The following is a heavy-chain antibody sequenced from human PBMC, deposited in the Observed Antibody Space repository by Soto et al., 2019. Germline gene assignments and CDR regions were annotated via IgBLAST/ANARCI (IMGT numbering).Heavy chain of an antibody. CDR3: ARTNPVRGLYSQEL. J-gene: IGHJ4*02. V-gene: IGHV1-69*12. D-gene: IGHD3-16*02. Sequence: QVQLVQSGAEVKKPGSSVKVSCKASGGTFSSYAISWVRQAPGQGLEWMGGIIPIFGTANYAQKFQGRVTXXAXEXXSTAYMELSSLRSEDTAVYYCARTNPVRGLYSQELWGQGTLVTVSS. CDR1: GGTFSSYA. CDR2: IIPIFGTA.